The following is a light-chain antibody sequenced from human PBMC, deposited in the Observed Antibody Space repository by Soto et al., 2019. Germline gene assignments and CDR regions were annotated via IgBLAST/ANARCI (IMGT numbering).Light chain of an antibody. Sequence: QSVLTQPASVSGSPGQSITISCTGTSSDLGGYNYVSWYQHHPGKAPKLIIYDVSNRPSGVSNRFSGSKSGNMASLTISGLQAEDEADYYCSSYTTSSTLEAVFGGGTKVTVL. J-gene: IGLJ2*01. V-gene: IGLV2-14*03. CDR1: SSDLGGYNY. CDR2: DVS. CDR3: SSYTTSSTLEAV.